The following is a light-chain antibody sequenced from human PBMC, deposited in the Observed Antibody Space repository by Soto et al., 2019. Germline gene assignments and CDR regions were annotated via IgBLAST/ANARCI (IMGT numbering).Light chain of an antibody. Sequence: VLTQPASVSGSPGQSITISGTGTSXDVGGYNYVSWYQQHPGKAPKLMIYEVSNRPSGVSNRFSGSKSGNTASLTISGLQAEDEADYYCSSYTSSSPYVFGTGTKVTVL. CDR3: SSYTSSSPYV. V-gene: IGLV2-14*01. CDR2: EVS. J-gene: IGLJ1*01. CDR1: SXDVGGYNY.